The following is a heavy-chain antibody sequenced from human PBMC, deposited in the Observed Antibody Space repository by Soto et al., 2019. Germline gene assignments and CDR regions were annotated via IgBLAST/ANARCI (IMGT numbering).Heavy chain of an antibody. CDR3: ARSEYYDFWSGYYFDRYYFDY. V-gene: IGHV1-3*01. CDR2: INAGNGNT. Sequence: QVQLVQSGAEVKKPGASVKVSCKASGYTFTSYAMHWVRQAPGQRLEWMGWINAGNGNTKYSQKFQGRVTITRDTSASTAYMELSSLRSEDTAVYYCARSEYYDFWSGYYFDRYYFDYWGQGTLVTVSS. CDR1: GYTFTSYA. D-gene: IGHD3-3*01. J-gene: IGHJ4*02.